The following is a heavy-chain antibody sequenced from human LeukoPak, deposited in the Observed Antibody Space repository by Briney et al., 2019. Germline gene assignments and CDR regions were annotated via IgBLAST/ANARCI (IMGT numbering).Heavy chain of an antibody. Sequence: PGGSLRLSCAASGFTFSSYSMNWVRQAPGKGLEWVSSISSSSSYIYYADSVKGRFTISRDNAKNSLYLQMNSLRAEDTAVYYCARDRSGYSYGLDYWGQGTLVTVSS. J-gene: IGHJ4*02. V-gene: IGHV3-21*01. CDR1: GFTFSSYS. D-gene: IGHD5-18*01. CDR3: ARDRSGYSYGLDY. CDR2: ISSSSSYI.